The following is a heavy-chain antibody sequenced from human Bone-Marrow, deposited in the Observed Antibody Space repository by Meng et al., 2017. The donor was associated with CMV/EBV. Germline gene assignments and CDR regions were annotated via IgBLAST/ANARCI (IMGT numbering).Heavy chain of an antibody. V-gene: IGHV5-51*01. CDR2: IYPGDSDT. Sequence: KVSCKGSGYSFTSYWIGWVRQMPGKGLEWMGIIYPGDSDTRYSPSFQGQVTISADKSISTAYLQWSSLKASDTAMYYCARHRRAIAAVDYWGRNAGHRLL. J-gene: IGHJ4*01. D-gene: IGHD6-25*01. CDR1: GYSFTSYW. CDR3: ARHRRAIAAVDY.